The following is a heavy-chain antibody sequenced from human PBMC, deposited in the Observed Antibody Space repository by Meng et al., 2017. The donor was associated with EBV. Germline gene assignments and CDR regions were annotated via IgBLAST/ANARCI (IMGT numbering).Heavy chain of an antibody. J-gene: IGHJ4*02. CDR1: AYTFTSDG. V-gene: IGHV1-18*01. Sequence: LVQPQAYLKKSGALVHVACTLLAYTFTSDGISWWSRSRGQGLGWMGCIRAYNGNTNSAQKLQGRVTMTTDTSTSTAYLELRSLRSDDTAVYYCARGLDYFDYWGQGTLVTVSS. CDR3: ARGLDYFDY. CDR2: IRAYNGNT.